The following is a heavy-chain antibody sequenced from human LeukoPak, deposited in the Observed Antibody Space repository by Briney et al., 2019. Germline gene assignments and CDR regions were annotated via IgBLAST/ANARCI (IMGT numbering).Heavy chain of an antibody. CDR1: GGSISSYY. CDR2: SYYSGST. D-gene: IGHD3-22*01. V-gene: IGHV4-59*01. Sequence: SETLSLTCTVSGGSISSYYWSWIRQPPGKGLEWIAYSYYSGSTNYNPSLKSRVTISVDTSKNQFSLKLSSVTAADTAVYYCARGYYDSSGYYYFDYWGHGTLVTVSS. CDR3: ARGYYDSSGYYYFDY. J-gene: IGHJ4*01.